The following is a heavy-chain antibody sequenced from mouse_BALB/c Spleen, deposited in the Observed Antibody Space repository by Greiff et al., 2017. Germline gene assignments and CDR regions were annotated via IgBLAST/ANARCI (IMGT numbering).Heavy chain of an antibody. J-gene: IGHJ4*01. CDR2: IFPGTGTT. CDR3: ARRGGIKGAMDY. D-gene: IGHD2-4*01. Sequence: QVQPQQSGAELVKPGASVKLSCKTSGYTFTSYWIQWVKQRPGQGLGWIGEIFPGTGTTYYNEKFKGKATLTIDTSSSTAYMQLSSLTSEDSAVYFCARRGGIKGAMDYWGQGTSVTVSS. CDR1: GYTFTSYW. V-gene: IGHV1S132*01.